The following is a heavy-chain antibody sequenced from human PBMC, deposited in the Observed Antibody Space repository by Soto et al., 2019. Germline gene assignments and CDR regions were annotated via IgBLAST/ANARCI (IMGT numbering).Heavy chain of an antibody. Sequence: QVQLVESGGGVVQPGRSLRLSCAASGFTFSSYAMHWVRQAPGKGLEWVAVISYDGSNKYYADSVKGRFTISRDNSKNTLYLQMNSLRAEDTAVYYCARGEYPLSRYYYYYMDVWGKGTTVTVSS. CDR2: ISYDGSNK. J-gene: IGHJ6*03. D-gene: IGHD3-10*01. CDR3: ARGEYPLSRYYYYYMDV. CDR1: GFTFSSYA. V-gene: IGHV3-30-3*01.